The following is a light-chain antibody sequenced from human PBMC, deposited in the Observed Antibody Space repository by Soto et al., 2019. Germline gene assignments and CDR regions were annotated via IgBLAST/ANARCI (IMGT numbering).Light chain of an antibody. CDR1: SSDVGGYNY. Sequence: QSALTQPASVSGSPGQSITISCTGTSSDVGGYNYVSWYQQHPGKAPKLMIYEVSNRPSGVSNRFSASKSGNTASLTISGLQAEDEADYYCCSYAGSYTFYVFGTGTKVTVL. J-gene: IGLJ1*01. V-gene: IGLV2-14*01. CDR2: EVS. CDR3: CSYAGSYTFYV.